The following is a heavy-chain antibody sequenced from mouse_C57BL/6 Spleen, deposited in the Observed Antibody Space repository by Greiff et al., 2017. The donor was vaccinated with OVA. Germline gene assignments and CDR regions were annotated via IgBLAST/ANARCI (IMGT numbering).Heavy chain of an antibody. D-gene: IGHD2-2*01. CDR2: IDPSDSYT. V-gene: IGHV1-50*01. Sequence: QVQLQQPGAELVKPGASVKLSCKASGYTFTSYWMQWVKQRPGQGLEWIGEIDPSDSYTNYNQKFKGKATLTVDTSSSTAYMQLSSLTSEDSAVYYCARGQGYDGFDYWGQGTTLTVSS. CDR3: ARGQGYDGFDY. CDR1: GYTFTSYW. J-gene: IGHJ2*01.